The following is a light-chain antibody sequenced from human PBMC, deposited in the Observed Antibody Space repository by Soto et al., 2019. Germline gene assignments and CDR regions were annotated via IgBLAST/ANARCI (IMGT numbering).Light chain of an antibody. Sequence: DIQMTQSPSTLSASVGDRVTITCRASQSISSWLAWYQQKPGKAPKLLIYDASSLESGVPSRFSGSGSGTKFTLTISSLQPDVFAIYYCQQYTSYSFGKGTKVNIK. CDR2: DAS. V-gene: IGKV1-5*01. J-gene: IGKJ1*01. CDR3: QQYTSYS. CDR1: QSISSW.